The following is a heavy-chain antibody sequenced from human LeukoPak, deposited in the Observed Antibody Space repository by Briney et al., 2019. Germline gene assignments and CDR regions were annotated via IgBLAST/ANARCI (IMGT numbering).Heavy chain of an antibody. D-gene: IGHD3-22*01. CDR1: GYTFTSYD. Sequence: ASVKVSCKASGYTFTSYDINWVRQATGQGLEWMGWMNPNSGGTNYAQKFQGRVTMTRDTSISTAYMELSRLRSDDTAVYYCARTLVVINDAFDIWGQGTMVTVSS. V-gene: IGHV1-2*02. CDR2: MNPNSGGT. J-gene: IGHJ3*02. CDR3: ARTLVVINDAFDI.